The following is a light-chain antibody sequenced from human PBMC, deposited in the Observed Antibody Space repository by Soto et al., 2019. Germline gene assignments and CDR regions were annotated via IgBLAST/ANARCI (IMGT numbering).Light chain of an antibody. V-gene: IGLV2-23*01. CDR2: EGN. CDR1: SGDIGTYNL. J-gene: IGLJ1*01. Sequence: QSALTQPASVSGSPGQSITISCAGTSGDIGTYNLVSWYQQYPGKAPKLMIYEGNQRPSGVSNRFSGSQSGNTSSLTISGLQAEDEADYYCCSYAGSPYVFGTGTKLTVL. CDR3: CSYAGSPYV.